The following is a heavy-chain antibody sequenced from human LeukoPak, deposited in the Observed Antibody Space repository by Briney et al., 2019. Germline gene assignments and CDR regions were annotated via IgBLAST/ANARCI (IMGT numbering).Heavy chain of an antibody. J-gene: IGHJ5*02. Sequence: SETLSLTCTVSGDSISSYYWSWIRQPPGKGLEWIGFIHYSGSTNYNPSLKSRVTILVETSKNQFSLKLSSVTAADTAVYYCARDQKGLFDPWGQGTLVTVSS. V-gene: IGHV4-59*01. CDR3: ARDQKGLFDP. CDR1: GDSISSYY. CDR2: IHYSGST.